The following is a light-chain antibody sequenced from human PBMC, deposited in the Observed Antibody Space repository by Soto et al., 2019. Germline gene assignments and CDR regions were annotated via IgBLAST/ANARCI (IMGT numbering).Light chain of an antibody. CDR1: SSDVGSYNL. V-gene: IGLV2-23*02. Sequence: QSVLTQPASVSGSPGQSITISCTGTSSDVGSYNLVSWYQQHPGKAPKLMIYGVSKRPSGVSNLFSGSKSGNTASLTISGLQAEDEADYYCCSYAGSSTFYVFGTGTKVTVL. CDR2: GVS. CDR3: CSYAGSSTFYV. J-gene: IGLJ1*01.